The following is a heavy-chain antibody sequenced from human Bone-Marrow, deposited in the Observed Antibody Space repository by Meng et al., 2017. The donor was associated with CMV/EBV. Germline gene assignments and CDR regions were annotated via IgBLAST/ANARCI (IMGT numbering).Heavy chain of an antibody. V-gene: IGHV4-59*08. D-gene: IGHD3-22*01. J-gene: IGHJ4*02. CDR3: ASHSVVTDPFDY. CDR2: IYYSGST. Sequence: SETLSLTCTVSGDSISRYYWSWIRQPPGKGLEWIGYIYYSGSTNLNPSLKSRVTISVDTSKNQFSLKLSSVTAADTAVYYCASHSVVTDPFDYWGQGPLVTVSS. CDR1: GDSISRYY.